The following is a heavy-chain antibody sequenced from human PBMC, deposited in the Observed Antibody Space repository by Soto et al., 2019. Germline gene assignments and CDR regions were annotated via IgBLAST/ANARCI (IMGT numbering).Heavy chain of an antibody. V-gene: IGHV4-4*07. CDR2: IYSSGSA. J-gene: IGHJ4*02. CDR1: GGSIYTYS. Sequence: SETLSITCTVSGGSIYTYSWTWLRQPAGKGLEWIGHIYSSGSANYNPSLKSRVSMSVETSKNQFSLKLNSVTAADTAVYYCATIVGANDYWGQGALVTVSS. D-gene: IGHD1-26*01. CDR3: ATIVGANDY.